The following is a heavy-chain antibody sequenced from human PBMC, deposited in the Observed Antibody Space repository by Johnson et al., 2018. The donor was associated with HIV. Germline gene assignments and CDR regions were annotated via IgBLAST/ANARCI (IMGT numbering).Heavy chain of an antibody. CDR2: ITMGGGST. CDR3: AREGAWEVRPGAFDI. CDR1: GFTFDDYA. D-gene: IGHD1-26*01. Sequence: VQLVESGGGLVQPGRSLRLSCAASGFTFDDYAMHWVRQAPGKGLEWVSSITMGGGSTHYTDSVKGRFTISRDNSKNTLYLQMNSLRAEDTAVYHCAREGAWEVRPGAFDIWGQGTTVTVSS. V-gene: IGHV3-23*04. J-gene: IGHJ3*02.